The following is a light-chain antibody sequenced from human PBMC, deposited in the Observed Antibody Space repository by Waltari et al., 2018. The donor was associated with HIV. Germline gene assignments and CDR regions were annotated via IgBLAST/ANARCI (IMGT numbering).Light chain of an antibody. V-gene: IGKV2-28*01. CDR1: QSLLHSTGYIF. CDR2: LGS. Sequence: DIVLTQSPLSLPVTPGESASISCRSSQSLLHSTGYIFLSWYLQKPGQSPQFLIFLGSLRASGVPDRFSGSGSGTDFTLKISRVEPEDVGVYYCMQALQYPWTFGQGTKVDLK. J-gene: IGKJ1*01. CDR3: MQALQYPWT.